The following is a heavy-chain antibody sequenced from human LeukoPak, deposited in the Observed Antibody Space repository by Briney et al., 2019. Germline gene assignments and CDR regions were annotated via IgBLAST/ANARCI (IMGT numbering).Heavy chain of an antibody. V-gene: IGHV3-9*01. D-gene: IGHD6-13*01. CDR1: GFTFDDYA. CDR3: AKDIVAAGPRNYYYYGMDV. CDR2: SSWDSGSI. J-gene: IGHJ6*02. Sequence: GGSLRLSCAASGFTFDDYAMHWVRQAPGKGLERVSGSSWDSGSIGYADSVKGRFTISRDNAKNSLYLQMNSLRAEDTALYYCAKDIVAAGPRNYYYYGMDVWGQGTTVTVSS.